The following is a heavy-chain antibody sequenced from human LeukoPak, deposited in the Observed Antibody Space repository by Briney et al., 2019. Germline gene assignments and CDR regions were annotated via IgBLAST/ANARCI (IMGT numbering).Heavy chain of an antibody. CDR2: IRYDGSNK. CDR1: GFTFSSYG. J-gene: IGHJ5*02. V-gene: IGHV3-30*02. D-gene: IGHD3-16*02. CDR3: AKVGSSMITFGGVIAS. Sequence: GGSLRLSCAASGFTFSSYGMHWVRQAPGKGLGWVAFIRYDGSNKYYADSVKGRFTISRDNSKNTLYLQMNSLRAEDTAVYYCAKVGSSMITFGGVIASWGQGTLVTVSS.